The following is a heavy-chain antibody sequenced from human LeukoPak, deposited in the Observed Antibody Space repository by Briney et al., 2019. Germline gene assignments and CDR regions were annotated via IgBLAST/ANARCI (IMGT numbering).Heavy chain of an antibody. D-gene: IGHD3-9*01. J-gene: IGHJ3*02. CDR3: AKDSFDWLSDTLGI. CDR2: ISGSGGST. CDR1: GFTFSSYA. Sequence: PGGSLRLSCAASGFTFSSYAMSWVRQAPGKGLEWVSDISGSGGSTNYADSVKGRFTISRDNSKNTLYLQMNSLRAEDTAVYYCAKDSFDWLSDTLGIWGQGTMVTVSS. V-gene: IGHV3-23*01.